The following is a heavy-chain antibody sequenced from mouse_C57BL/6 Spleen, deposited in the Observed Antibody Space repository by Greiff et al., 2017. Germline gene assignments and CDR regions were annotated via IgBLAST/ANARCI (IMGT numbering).Heavy chain of an antibody. CDR1: GFTFSDYG. CDR3: ARQELGLFAY. J-gene: IGHJ3*01. V-gene: IGHV5-17*01. D-gene: IGHD4-1*01. CDR2: ISSGSSTI. Sequence: EVQLVESGGGLVKPGGSLKLSCAASGFTFSDYGMHWVRQAPEQGLEWVAYISSGSSTIYYADTVKGRFTISRDNAKNTLFLQMTRLRSEDTAMYYCARQELGLFAYWGQGTLVTVSA.